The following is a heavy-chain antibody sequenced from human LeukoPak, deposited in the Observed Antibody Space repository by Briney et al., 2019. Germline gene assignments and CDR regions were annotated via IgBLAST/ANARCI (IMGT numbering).Heavy chain of an antibody. CDR2: IIPIFGTA. CDR1: GGTFSSYA. V-gene: IGHV1-69*05. J-gene: IGHJ3*02. CDR3: ARGMVVTAPDAFDI. Sequence: GASVKVSCKASGGTFSSYAISWVRQAPGQGPEWMGGIIPIFGTANYAQKFQGRVTITTDESTSTAYMGLSSLRSEDTAVYYCARGMVVTAPDAFDIWGQGTMVTVSS. D-gene: IGHD2-21*02.